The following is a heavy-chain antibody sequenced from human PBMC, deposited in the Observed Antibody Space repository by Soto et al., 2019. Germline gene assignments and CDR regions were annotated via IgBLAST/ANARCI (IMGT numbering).Heavy chain of an antibody. Sequence: DVQLLESGGGLVQPGGSLRISCVASGFSFSANAMTWVRQAPGKGLEWVASILHIGDSAYYADSVKGRFTISRDNSKRTLYLQMNSLRAEDTAVYYCARRGLSNNDHWGQGTLVTVSS. J-gene: IGHJ5*02. D-gene: IGHD7-27*01. CDR2: ILHIGDSA. CDR3: ARRGLSNNDH. CDR1: GFSFSANA. V-gene: IGHV3-23*01.